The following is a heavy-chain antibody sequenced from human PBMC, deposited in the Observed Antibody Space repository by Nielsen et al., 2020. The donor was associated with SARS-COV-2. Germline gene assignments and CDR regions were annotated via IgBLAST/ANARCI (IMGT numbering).Heavy chain of an antibody. CDR1: GGSISSGGYS. J-gene: IGHJ4*02. V-gene: IGHV4-30-2*01. Sequence: LRLSCAVSGGSISSGGYSWNWIRQPPGQGLEWLGYIYHSGSTYYNPSLKSRVSISVDTSNNQFSLKLSSVTAADTAVYYCARKRDYGGYDFLGQGTLVTVTS. CDR2: IYHSGST. D-gene: IGHD4-23*01. CDR3: ARKRDYGGYDF.